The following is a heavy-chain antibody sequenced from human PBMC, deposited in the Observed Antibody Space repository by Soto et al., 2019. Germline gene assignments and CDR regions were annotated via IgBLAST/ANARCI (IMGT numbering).Heavy chain of an antibody. CDR1: GYTFTSYG. D-gene: IGHD6-13*01. J-gene: IGHJ6*02. CDR3: ARDSGGLSSSWYRFYYYYGMDV. Sequence: QVQLVQSGAEVKKPGASVKVSCKASGYTFTSYGIGWVRQAPGQGLEWMGWISAYNGNTNYAQKLQGRVTMTTDTSTSTAYMELRSLRSDDTAVYYCARDSGGLSSSWYRFYYYYGMDVWGQGTTVTVSS. V-gene: IGHV1-18*01. CDR2: ISAYNGNT.